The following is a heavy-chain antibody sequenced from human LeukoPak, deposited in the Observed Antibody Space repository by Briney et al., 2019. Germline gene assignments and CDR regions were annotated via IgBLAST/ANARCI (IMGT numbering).Heavy chain of an antibody. CDR3: ARQASITIFGVVPGYYFDY. Sequence: SETLSLTCTASGGSISSYYWSWIRQPPGKGLEWIGYIYYSGSTNYNPSLKSRVTISVDTSKNQFSLKLSSVTAADTAVYYCARQASITIFGVVPGYYFDYWGQGTLVTVSS. CDR2: IYYSGST. CDR1: GGSISSYY. V-gene: IGHV4-59*08. J-gene: IGHJ4*02. D-gene: IGHD3-3*01.